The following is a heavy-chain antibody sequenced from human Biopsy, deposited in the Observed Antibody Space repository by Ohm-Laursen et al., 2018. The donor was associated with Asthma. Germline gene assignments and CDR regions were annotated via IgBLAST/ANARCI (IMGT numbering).Heavy chain of an antibody. D-gene: IGHD3-3*01. J-gene: IGHJ6*02. V-gene: IGHV3-11*01. CDR3: ARSIYDFWSGYYGMDV. Sequence: GSLRLSCTASGFSFSDYYMTWMRQAPRKGLEWVSSISSSGSTTYPAESVKGRFTISRDNAQKSLFLQMGSLRAEDTAIYYCARSIYDFWSGYYGMDVWGQGTTVTVSS. CDR2: ISSSGSTT. CDR1: GFSFSDYY.